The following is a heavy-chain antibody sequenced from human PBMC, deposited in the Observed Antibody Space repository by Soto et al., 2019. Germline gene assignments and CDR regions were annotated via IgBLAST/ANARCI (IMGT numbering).Heavy chain of an antibody. CDR3: TTGGGGRFNYYDSSGYYFY. D-gene: IGHD3-22*01. V-gene: IGHV3-15*07. J-gene: IGHJ4*02. CDR2: IKSKTDGGTT. CDR1: GFTFSNAW. Sequence: EVQLVESGGGLVKPGGSLRLSCAASGFTFSNAWMNWVRQAPGKGLEWVGRIKSKTDGGTTDYAAPVKGRFTISRDDSKNTLYLQMDSLKTEDKAVYYCTTGGGGRFNYYDSSGYYFYWGQGTLVTVSS.